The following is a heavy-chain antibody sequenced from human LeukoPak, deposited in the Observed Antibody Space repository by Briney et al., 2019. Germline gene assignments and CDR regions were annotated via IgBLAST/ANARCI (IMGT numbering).Heavy chain of an antibody. CDR3: ANILSYGYVWGSYRPFDY. J-gene: IGHJ4*02. CDR1: GYTFTGYY. D-gene: IGHD3-16*02. V-gene: IGHV1-2*06. CDR2: INPNSGGT. Sequence: ASVKVSCKASGYTFTGYYMHWVRQAPGQGLEWMGRINPNSGGTNYAQKFQGRVTMTRDTSISTAYMELSRLRSDDTAVYYCANILSYGYVWGSYRPFDYWGQGTLVTVSS.